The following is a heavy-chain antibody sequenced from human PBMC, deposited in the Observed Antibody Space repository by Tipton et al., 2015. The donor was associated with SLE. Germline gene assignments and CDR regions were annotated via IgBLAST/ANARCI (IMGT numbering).Heavy chain of an antibody. V-gene: IGHV4-39*01. CDR3: ARRYGDYDGFDY. CDR1: GGSISGSSYY. D-gene: IGHD4-17*01. J-gene: IGHJ4*02. Sequence: TLSLTCTVSGGSISGSSYYWGWIRQPPGKGLEWIGSIYYSESTYYNPSLKSRVTISEDTSKNQFSLKLSSVTAADTAVYYCARRYGDYDGFDYWGQGTLVTVSS. CDR2: IYYSEST.